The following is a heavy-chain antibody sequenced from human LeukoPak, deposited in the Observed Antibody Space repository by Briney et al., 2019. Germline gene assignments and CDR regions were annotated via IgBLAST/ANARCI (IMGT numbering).Heavy chain of an antibody. V-gene: IGHV4-4*07. CDR2: IYTSGST. CDR1: GGSISSYY. Sequence: SETLSLTCTVSGGSISSYYWSWIRQSAGKGLEWIGRIYTSGSTDYNPSLKSRVTMSVDTSKNQFSLKLSSVTAADTAMYDCARNGGSGTYYDGSFDYWGQGTLVTVSS. J-gene: IGHJ4*02. CDR3: ARNGGSGTYYDGSFDY. D-gene: IGHD1-26*01.